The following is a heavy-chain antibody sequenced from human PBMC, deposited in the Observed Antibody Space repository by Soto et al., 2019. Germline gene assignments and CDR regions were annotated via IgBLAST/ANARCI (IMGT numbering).Heavy chain of an antibody. V-gene: IGHV3-74*01. Sequence: EVQLVESGGGLVQPGGSLRLSCAASGFTFSSCWMHWVRQAPGKGLVWVSRINSDGSTTSYTDSVKGRFTISRDNAKNTLYLKMNSLRAEDTAVDYCARVGYGSGSYHFDYWGQGTLVTVSS. CDR3: ARVGYGSGSYHFDY. D-gene: IGHD3-10*01. CDR1: GFTFSSCW. J-gene: IGHJ4*02. CDR2: INSDGSTT.